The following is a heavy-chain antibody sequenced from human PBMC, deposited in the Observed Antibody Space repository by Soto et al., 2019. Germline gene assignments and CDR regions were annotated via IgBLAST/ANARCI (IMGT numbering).Heavy chain of an antibody. J-gene: IGHJ4*02. D-gene: IGHD1-20*01. CDR1: VSTVHIYA. V-gene: IGHV3-23*01. CDR2: TGATGRTT. Sequence: LRLSCEAAVSTVHIYAMTCVLQAPGKWLEWVSTTGATGRTTYYSDSVKGRLTVSRDNSKNTLDLQMRTLRAAATDVYYCATAHNTSRSFDYWGQGTLVTVSS. CDR3: ATAHNTSRSFDY.